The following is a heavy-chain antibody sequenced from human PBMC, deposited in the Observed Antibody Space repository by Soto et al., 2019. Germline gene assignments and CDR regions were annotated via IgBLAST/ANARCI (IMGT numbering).Heavy chain of an antibody. D-gene: IGHD2-21*02. CDR2: IYPGDSDT. V-gene: IGHV5-51*01. J-gene: IGHJ4*02. CDR3: ARVYCGGDCSTGYFDY. Sequence: GESLRVSSKGSEYSCTGYGSGWVRQMHGKGLEWMGIIYPGDSDTRYSPSFQGQVTISADKSISTSYLQWSSLKASDTAMYYCARVYCGGDCSTGYFDYWGQGTLVTVSS. CDR1: EYSCTGYG.